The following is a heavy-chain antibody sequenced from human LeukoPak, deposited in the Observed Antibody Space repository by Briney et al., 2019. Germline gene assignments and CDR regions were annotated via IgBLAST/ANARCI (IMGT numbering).Heavy chain of an antibody. CDR1: GFTFSSYS. CDR3: ARRSGIAVAGAFDY. V-gene: IGHV3-21*04. CDR2: ISSSSSYI. D-gene: IGHD6-19*01. Sequence: GGSLRLSCAASGFTFSSYSMNWVRQAPGKGLEWVSAISSSSSYIYYADSVKGRFTISRDNAKNSLYLQMNSLRAEDTAVYYCARRSGIAVAGAFDYWGQGTLVTVSS. J-gene: IGHJ4*02.